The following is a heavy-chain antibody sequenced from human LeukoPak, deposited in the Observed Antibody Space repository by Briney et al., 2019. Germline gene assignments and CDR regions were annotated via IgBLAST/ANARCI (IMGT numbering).Heavy chain of an antibody. CDR3: AAERAYYYDSSGYYYDY. V-gene: IGHV1-69*13. CDR1: GGTFSSYA. J-gene: IGHJ4*02. CDR2: IIPIFGTA. Sequence: SVKVSCKASGGTFSSYAISWVRQAPGQGLEWMGGIIPIFGTANYAQKFQGRVTVTADESTSTAYMELSSLRSEDTAVYYCAAERAYYYDSSGYYYDYWGQGTLVTVSS. D-gene: IGHD3-22*01.